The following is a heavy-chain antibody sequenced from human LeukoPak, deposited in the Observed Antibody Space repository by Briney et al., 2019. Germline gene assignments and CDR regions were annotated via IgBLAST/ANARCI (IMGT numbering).Heavy chain of an antibody. CDR1: GFTFSSYA. CDR3: ARDSTYYYASGSSGPHYFDS. D-gene: IGHD3-10*01. CDR2: ISYDGSYK. V-gene: IGHV3-30*01. Sequence: GGSLRLSCAASGFTFSSYAMHWVRQAPGKGLEWVAVISYDGSYKYYVDSVKGRFTISRDNSKNTLYLQMNSLRVEDTAVYYCARDSTYYYASGSSGPHYFDSWGQGTLVTVSS. J-gene: IGHJ4*02.